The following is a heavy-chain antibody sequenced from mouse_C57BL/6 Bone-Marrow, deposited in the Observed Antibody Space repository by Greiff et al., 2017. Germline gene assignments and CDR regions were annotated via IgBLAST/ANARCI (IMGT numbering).Heavy chain of an antibody. CDR2: IDPSDSYT. J-gene: IGHJ2*01. Sequence: VQLQQPGAELVMPGASVKLSCKASGYTFTSYWMHWVKQRPGQGLEWIGEIDPSDSYTNYNQKFKGKSTLTVDKSSSTAYMQLSSLTSEDSAVXYCARLRYYGSHDYWGQGTTLTVSS. CDR3: ARLRYYGSHDY. V-gene: IGHV1-69*01. D-gene: IGHD1-1*01. CDR1: GYTFTSYW.